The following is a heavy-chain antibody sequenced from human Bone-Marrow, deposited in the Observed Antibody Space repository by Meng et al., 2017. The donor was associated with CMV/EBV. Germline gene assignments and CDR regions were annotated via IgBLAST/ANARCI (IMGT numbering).Heavy chain of an antibody. D-gene: IGHD1-26*01. CDR3: ATDLSGSSFDY. CDR1: GYTLTGLY. Sequence: VALVRAGSEVKKPGASVNVYCKVSGYTLTGLYMHWVRQAPGKGLEWMGGFDPEDGDTIYAQKFQGRVHMTEDTSTATAYMELSSLRSEDTAVYYCATDLSGSSFDYWGQGTLVTVSS. V-gene: IGHV1-24*01. J-gene: IGHJ4*02. CDR2: FDPEDGDT.